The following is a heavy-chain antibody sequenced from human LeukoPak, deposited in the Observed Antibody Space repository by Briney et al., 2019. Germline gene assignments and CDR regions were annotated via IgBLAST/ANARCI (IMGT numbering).Heavy chain of an antibody. CDR1: GFTFSSYS. CDR2: IKQDGSEK. D-gene: IGHD4-17*01. Sequence: GGSLRLSCAASGFTFSSYSMSWVRQAPGKGLEWVANIKQDGSEKYYVDSVKGRFTISRDNAKNSLYLQMNSLRAEDTAVYYCARLANGDYELYYFDYWGQGTLVTVSS. J-gene: IGHJ4*02. V-gene: IGHV3-7*01. CDR3: ARLANGDYELYYFDY.